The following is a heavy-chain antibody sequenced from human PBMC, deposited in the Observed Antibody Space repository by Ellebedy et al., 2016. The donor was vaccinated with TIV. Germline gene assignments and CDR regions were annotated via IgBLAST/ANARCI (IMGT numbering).Heavy chain of an antibody. Sequence: PGGSLRLSCVDSGPIFSHNWMSWVRQAPGTGLEWVAKINPLGRQKSYVDSVKGRFTISRDNAENSLFLEMNSLRVEDTAVYYCAAEAWWRLDSWGQGTLVTVSS. CDR1: GPIFSHNW. CDR2: INPLGRQK. J-gene: IGHJ4*02. D-gene: IGHD2-15*01. CDR3: AAEAWWRLDS. V-gene: IGHV3-7*01.